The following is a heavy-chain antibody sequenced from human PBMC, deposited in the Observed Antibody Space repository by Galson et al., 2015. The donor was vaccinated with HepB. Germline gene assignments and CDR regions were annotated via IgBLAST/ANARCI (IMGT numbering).Heavy chain of an antibody. Sequence: SVKVSCKASGYTFTSYDINWVRQATGQGLEWMGWMNPNSGNTGYAQKFQGRVTMTRNTSISTAYMELSSLRSEDTAVYYCTRSHILGYCTGGVCYGYFDYWGQGTLVTVSS. V-gene: IGHV1-8*01. CDR2: MNPNSGNT. CDR1: GYTFTSYD. CDR3: TRSHILGYCTGGVCYGYFDY. J-gene: IGHJ4*02. D-gene: IGHD2-8*02.